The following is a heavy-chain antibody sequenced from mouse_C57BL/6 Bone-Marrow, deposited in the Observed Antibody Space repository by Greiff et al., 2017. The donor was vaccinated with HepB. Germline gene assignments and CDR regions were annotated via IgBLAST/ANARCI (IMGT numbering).Heavy chain of an antibody. J-gene: IGHJ1*03. CDR2: ISYSGST. CDR3: ARYGGYGSSWYFDV. V-gene: IGHV3-8*01. D-gene: IGHD1-1*01. CDR1: GYSITSYY. Sequence: DVKLQESGPGLAKPSQTLSLTCSVTGYSITSYYWNWIRKFPGNKLEYMGYISYSGSTYYNPSLKSRISITRDTSKNQYYLQLNSVTTEDTATYYCARYGGYGSSWYFDVWGTGTTVTVSS.